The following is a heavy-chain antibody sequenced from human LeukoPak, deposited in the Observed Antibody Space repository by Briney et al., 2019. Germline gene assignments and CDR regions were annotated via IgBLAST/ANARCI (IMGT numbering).Heavy chain of an antibody. D-gene: IGHD3-22*01. CDR3: ASRKFSGYSPFDY. Sequence: KPSETLSLTCTVSGGSISSYYWSWIQQPPGKGLEWIGYIYYSGSTNYNPSLKSRVTISVDTSKNQFSLKLSSVTAVDTAVYYCASRKFSGYSPFDYWGQGTLVTVSS. V-gene: IGHV4-59*08. CDR2: IYYSGST. CDR1: GGSISSYY. J-gene: IGHJ4*02.